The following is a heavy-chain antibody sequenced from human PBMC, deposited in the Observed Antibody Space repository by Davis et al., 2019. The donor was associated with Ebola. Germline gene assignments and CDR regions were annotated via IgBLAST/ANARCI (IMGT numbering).Heavy chain of an antibody. CDR2: IYYSGST. J-gene: IGHJ6*03. V-gene: IGHV4-31*03. CDR3: ARDLRYDSSGYDYYFYMDV. CDR1: GGSISRGGSY. Sequence: PSETLSLTCTVSGGSISRGGSYWTWIRQHPGKGLEWIGYIYYSGSTYYKPSLKSRVTISLDTSKNQFSLNLYSVTAADTAVYRCARDLRYDSSGYDYYFYMDVWGKGTTVTVSS. D-gene: IGHD3-22*01.